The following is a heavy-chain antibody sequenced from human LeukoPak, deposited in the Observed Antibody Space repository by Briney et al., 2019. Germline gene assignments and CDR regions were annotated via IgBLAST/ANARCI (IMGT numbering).Heavy chain of an antibody. V-gene: IGHV3-21*01. CDR3: ARDLAYGDDGL. D-gene: IGHD4-17*01. Sequence: PGGSLRLSCAASGFTLSNYSMNWVRQAPGKGLEWVAFISSSSSYIFYADSLKGRLTISRDNAKNSLYLQMNSLRADDTAVYYCARDLAYGDDGLWGQGTLVTVSS. J-gene: IGHJ4*02. CDR2: ISSSSSYI. CDR1: GFTLSNYS.